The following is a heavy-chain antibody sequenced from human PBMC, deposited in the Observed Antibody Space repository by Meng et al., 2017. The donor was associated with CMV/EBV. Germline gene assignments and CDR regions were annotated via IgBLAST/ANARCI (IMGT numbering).Heavy chain of an antibody. Sequence: ASVKVSCKASGYTFTSYDINWVRQATGQGLEWMGWMNPNSGNTGYAQKFQGRVTITGNTSISTAYMELSSLRSEDTAVYYCARGYCSSTSCYTRYYYGMDVWGQGTTVTVSS. CDR3: ARGYCSSTSCYTRYYYGMDV. J-gene: IGHJ6*02. CDR2: MNPNSGNT. CDR1: GYTFTSYD. D-gene: IGHD2-2*02. V-gene: IGHV1-8*03.